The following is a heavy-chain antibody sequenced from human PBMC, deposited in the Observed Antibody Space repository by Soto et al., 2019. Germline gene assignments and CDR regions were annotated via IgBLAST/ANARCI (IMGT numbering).Heavy chain of an antibody. CDR1: GFSFSSYA. Sequence: WGSLRLSCAASGFSFSSYAMSWVRQAPGKGLEWVSAISGSGGSTYYADSVKGRFTISRDNSKNTLFLQMNTLRAEDTAVYYCAKDLYVQPPSGWFDPWGQGTVVTVSS. D-gene: IGHD1-26*01. V-gene: IGHV3-23*01. CDR2: ISGSGGST. CDR3: AKDLYVQPPSGWFDP. J-gene: IGHJ5*02.